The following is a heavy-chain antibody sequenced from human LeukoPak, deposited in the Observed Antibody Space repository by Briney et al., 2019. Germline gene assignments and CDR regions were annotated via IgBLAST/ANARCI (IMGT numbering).Heavy chain of an antibody. CDR1: GVSISSHY. J-gene: IGHJ4*02. D-gene: IGHD2-15*01. CDR2: IYTSGST. CDR3: ARDWRYCSVCRCPYYFAY. V-gene: IGHV4-4*07. Sequence: SETLSLTCSVSGVSISSHYWSWIRQPAGEGLEWIGRIYTSGSTNYNPSLNSRVTISVDKSKNHLSLNLSSVTAADTAFYYCARDWRYCSVCRCPYYFAYCSQGALVTVSS.